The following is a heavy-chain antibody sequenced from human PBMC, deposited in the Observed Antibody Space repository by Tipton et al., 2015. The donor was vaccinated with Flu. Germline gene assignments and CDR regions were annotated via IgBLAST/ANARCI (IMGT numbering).Heavy chain of an antibody. V-gene: IGHV3-9*01. CDR1: GFIFEDYA. J-gene: IGHJ6*02. CDR2: ISWNSGSI. Sequence: SLRLSCAASGFIFEDYAMHWVRQVPGKGLEWVSGISWNSGSIDYADSVKGRFTISRDNANNSLYLQMKSLRAEDTAWYYCAKDIADMVKVKGRVGGDTYYYGMDVWGQGTTVTVSS. D-gene: IGHD3-16*01. CDR3: AKDIADMVKVKGRVGGDTYYYGMDV.